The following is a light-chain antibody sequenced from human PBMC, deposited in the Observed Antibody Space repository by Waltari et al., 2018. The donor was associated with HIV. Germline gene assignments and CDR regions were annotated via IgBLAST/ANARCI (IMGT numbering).Light chain of an antibody. V-gene: IGLV1-40*01. CDR3: QSYDSSLTVVI. Sequence: QSVLTPPPSVSGAPGQRVTISCTGSSSHIGAGYDVHWYQQVPGTAPKLPIFGNSNRPSGVPDRFAGSKSATSASLAITGLQAEDEADYYCQSYDSSLTVVIFGGGTKLTVL. CDR2: GNS. CDR1: SSHIGAGYD. J-gene: IGLJ2*01.